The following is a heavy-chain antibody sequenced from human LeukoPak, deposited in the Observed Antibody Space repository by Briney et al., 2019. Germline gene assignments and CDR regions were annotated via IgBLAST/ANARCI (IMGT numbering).Heavy chain of an antibody. J-gene: IGHJ4*02. CDR2: ISSGSSTI. Sequence: GGSLRLSCAASGFTFSSYSMNWVRQAPGKGLEWVSYISSGSSTIYYADPVKGRFTISRDNAKNSLYLQMNSLRAEDTAVYYCARVRGGYHSDYWGQGTLVTVSS. V-gene: IGHV3-48*01. CDR1: GFTFSSYS. CDR3: ARVRGGYHSDY. D-gene: IGHD5-12*01.